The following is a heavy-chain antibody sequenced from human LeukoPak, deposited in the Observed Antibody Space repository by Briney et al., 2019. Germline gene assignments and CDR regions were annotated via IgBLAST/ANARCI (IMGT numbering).Heavy chain of an antibody. J-gene: IGHJ5*02. CDR2: IIPIFGTA. V-gene: IGHV1-69*06. CDR1: GGTFSSYA. Sequence: GASVTVSCTASGGTFSSYAISWVRQAPGQGLEWMGGIIPIFGTANYAQKFQGRVTMTEDTSTDTAYMELSSLRSEDTVVYYCATDWPYGSWFDPWGQGTLVTVSS. D-gene: IGHD3-10*01. CDR3: ATDWPYGSWFDP.